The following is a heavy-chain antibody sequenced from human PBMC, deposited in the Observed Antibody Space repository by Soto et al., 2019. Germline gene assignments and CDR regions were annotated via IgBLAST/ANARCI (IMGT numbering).Heavy chain of an antibody. J-gene: IGHJ6*02. Sequence: GGSLRLSCAASGFTFSSYGMHWVRQAPGKGLEWAAVISYDGSNKYYADSVKGRFTISRDNSKNSLYLQMNSLRDEDTAVYYCARPEYSSSSYGMDVWGQGTTVTVSS. D-gene: IGHD6-6*01. CDR3: ARPEYSSSSYGMDV. CDR1: GFTFSSYG. CDR2: ISYDGSNK. V-gene: IGHV3-30*03.